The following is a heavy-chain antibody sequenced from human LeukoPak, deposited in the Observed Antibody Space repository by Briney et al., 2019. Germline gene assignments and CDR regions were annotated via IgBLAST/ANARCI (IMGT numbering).Heavy chain of an antibody. CDR2: ISYDGSNK. V-gene: IGHV3-30*18. Sequence: PGRSLRLSRAASGFTFSSYGMHWVRQAPGKGLEWVAVISYDGSNKYYADSVKGRFTISRDNSKNTLYLQMNSLRAEDTAVYYCAKDSDGDFWSGSNHYYYYGMDVWGQGATVTVSS. CDR1: GFTFSSYG. J-gene: IGHJ6*02. CDR3: AKDSDGDFWSGSNHYYYYGMDV. D-gene: IGHD3-3*01.